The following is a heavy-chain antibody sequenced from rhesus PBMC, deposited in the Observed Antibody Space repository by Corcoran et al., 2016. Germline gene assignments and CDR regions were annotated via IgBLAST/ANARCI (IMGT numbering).Heavy chain of an antibody. J-gene: IGHJ5-2*02. CDR2: INPSSGVT. CDR3: ARPNGGSSSLDV. Sequence: QVQLQESGPGLVKPSETLSLTCAVSGDSIRNSGWWSWIRQTPGKGVEWIGYINPSSGVTYTTPALESRVTSSADTSKNQFSLKLTSVTAADTAVYYCARPNGGSSSLDVWGRGVLVTVS. D-gene: IGHD7-45*01. CDR1: GDSIRNSGW. V-gene: IGHV4-65*01.